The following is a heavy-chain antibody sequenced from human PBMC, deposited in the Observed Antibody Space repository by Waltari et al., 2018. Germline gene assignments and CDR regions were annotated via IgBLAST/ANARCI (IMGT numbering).Heavy chain of an antibody. Sequence: QVQLQESGPGLVKPSQTLSLTCTVSGGSISSGSYYWSWIRQPAGKGLEWIGYIYTSGSTNYNPSLKSRVTISVDTSKNQFSLKLSSVTAADTAVYYCARVGAIMEVWGQWTTVTVSS. J-gene: IGHJ6*02. CDR1: GGSISSGSYY. D-gene: IGHD1-26*01. CDR3: ARVGAIMEV. CDR2: IYTSGST. V-gene: IGHV4-61*09.